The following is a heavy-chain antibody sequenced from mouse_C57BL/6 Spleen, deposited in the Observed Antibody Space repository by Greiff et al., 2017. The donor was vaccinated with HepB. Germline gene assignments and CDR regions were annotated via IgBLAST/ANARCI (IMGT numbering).Heavy chain of an antibody. D-gene: IGHD1-1*01. CDR3: AKTLVATGYYAMDY. CDR1: GFTFSDYG. Sequence: EVKLQESGGGLVKPGGSLKLSCAASGFTFSDYGMHWVRQAPEKGLEWVAYISSGSSTIYYADTVKGRFTISRDNAKNTLFLQMTSLRSEDTAMYYCAKTLVATGYYAMDYWGQGTSVTVSS. V-gene: IGHV5-17*01. CDR2: ISSGSSTI. J-gene: IGHJ4*01.